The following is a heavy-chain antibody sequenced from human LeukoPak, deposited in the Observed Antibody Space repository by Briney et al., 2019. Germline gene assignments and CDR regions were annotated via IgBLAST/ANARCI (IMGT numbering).Heavy chain of an antibody. V-gene: IGHV4-39*01. CDR1: GGSISSSSYY. D-gene: IGHD3/OR15-3a*01. CDR2: IYYSGST. Sequence: SETLSLTCTVSGGSISSSSYYWGWIRQPPGKGLEWIGSIYYSGSTYYNPSLKSRVTISVDTSKNQFSLKLSSVTAADTAVYYCARGWTRGFDSWGQGTLVTVSS. CDR3: ARGWTRGFDS. J-gene: IGHJ5*01.